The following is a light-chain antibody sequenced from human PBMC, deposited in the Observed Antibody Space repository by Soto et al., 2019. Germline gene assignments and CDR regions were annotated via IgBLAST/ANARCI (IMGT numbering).Light chain of an antibody. CDR1: QSVSSN. V-gene: IGKV3-15*01. J-gene: IGKJ1*01. CDR3: QQYSNWPLWT. CDR2: GAS. Sequence: EIVMTQSPATLSVSPGDRATLSCRASQSVSSNLAWYQQKPGQAPRLLIYGASNRATGIPVRFSGSGSGTEFTLTISSLQSEDFAAYYCQQYSNWPLWTFGQGTKVDIK.